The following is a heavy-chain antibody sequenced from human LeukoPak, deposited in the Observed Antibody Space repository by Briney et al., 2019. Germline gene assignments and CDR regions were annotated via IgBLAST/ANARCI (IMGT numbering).Heavy chain of an antibody. D-gene: IGHD4-23*01. V-gene: IGHV3-33*03. Sequence: GRSLTLSCAASGFTFSSYGMHWVRQAPGKGLEWVAVIWYDGSKKYYADPVKGRFTILRDNSKNTLYPQKNSTRTEDTAGEYFAGGTPVVTSNEYYFDYWGRGTLVTVST. CDR1: GFTFSSYG. J-gene: IGHJ4*02. CDR2: IWYDGSKK. CDR3: AGGTPVVTSNEYYFDY.